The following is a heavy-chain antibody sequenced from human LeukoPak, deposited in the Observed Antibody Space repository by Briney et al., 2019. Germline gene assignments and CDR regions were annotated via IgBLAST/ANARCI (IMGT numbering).Heavy chain of an antibody. CDR2: IWYDGSNK. CDR3: ARGQAVVTANPNRFDP. CDR1: GFTFSSYG. Sequence: GGSLRLSCAASGFTFSSYGMHWARQAPGKGLEWVAVIWYDGSNKYYADSVKGRFTISRDNSKNTLYLQMNSLRAEDTAVYYCARGQAVVTANPNRFDPWGQGTLVTVSS. D-gene: IGHD2-21*02. J-gene: IGHJ5*02. V-gene: IGHV3-33*01.